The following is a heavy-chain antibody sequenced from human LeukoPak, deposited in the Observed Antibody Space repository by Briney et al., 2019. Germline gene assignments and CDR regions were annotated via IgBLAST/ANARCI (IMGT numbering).Heavy chain of an antibody. CDR3: AREDYGDYVLDY. CDR2: IVVGSGNT. V-gene: IGHV1-58*02. Sequence: SVKVSCKASGFTFSSSTMQWVRQARGQRLEWIGWIVVGSGNTNYAQKFQERVTISRDMSTSTAYMELSSLRSEDTAVYYCAREDYGDYVLDYWGQGTLVTVSS. CDR1: GFTFSSST. J-gene: IGHJ4*02. D-gene: IGHD4-17*01.